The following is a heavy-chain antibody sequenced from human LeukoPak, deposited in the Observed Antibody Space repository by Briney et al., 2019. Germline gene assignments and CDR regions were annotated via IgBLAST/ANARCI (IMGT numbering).Heavy chain of an antibody. J-gene: IGHJ3*02. CDR1: GGTFSSYA. V-gene: IGHV1-69*05. CDR2: IIPIFGTA. Sequence: SVKVSCKASGGTFSSYASSWVRQAPGQGLEWMGGIIPIFGTANYAQKFQGRVTITTDESTSTAYMELSSLRSEDTAVYYCARSLRCSSTSCFYAFDIWGQGTMVTVSS. CDR3: ARSLRCSSTSCFYAFDI. D-gene: IGHD2-2*01.